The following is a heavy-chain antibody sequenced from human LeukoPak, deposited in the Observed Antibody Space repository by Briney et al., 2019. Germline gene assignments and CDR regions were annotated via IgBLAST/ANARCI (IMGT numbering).Heavy chain of an antibody. Sequence: GGSLRLSCAASGFTFSSYAMSWVRQAPGKGLEWVSSISSSSSYIYYADSVKGRFTISRDNAKNSLYLQMNSLRAEDTAVYYCARDPTENYGSGSYYEDYWGQGTLVTVSS. CDR1: GFTFSSYA. J-gene: IGHJ4*02. D-gene: IGHD1-26*01. CDR3: ARDPTENYGSGSYYEDY. V-gene: IGHV3-21*01. CDR2: ISSSSSYI.